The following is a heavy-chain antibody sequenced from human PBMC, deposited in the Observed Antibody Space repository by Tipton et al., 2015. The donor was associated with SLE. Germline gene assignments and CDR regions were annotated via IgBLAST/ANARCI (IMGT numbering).Heavy chain of an antibody. J-gene: IGHJ4*02. Sequence: TLSLTCTVSGGSIRSSSHFWGWIRQAPGKGPEWIGSIYYTGRTYYNLSLKSRLTISVDPSKNQFSLRLTSVTAADTAVYYCVYCSGGSCPGLVDYGGQGTLVTVSS. D-gene: IGHD2-15*01. V-gene: IGHV4-39*01. CDR2: IYYTGRT. CDR1: GGSIRSSSHF. CDR3: VYCSGGSCPGLVDY.